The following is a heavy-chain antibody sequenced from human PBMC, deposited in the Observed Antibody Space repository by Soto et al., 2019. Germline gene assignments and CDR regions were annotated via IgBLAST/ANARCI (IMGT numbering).Heavy chain of an antibody. CDR3: ASQRVSSAMDV. CDR2: TNQHGSEI. Sequence: EVQLVESGGGLVQPGGSLRLSCTVSGFTFGNYWMTWVRQAPGKGLEWVANTNQHGSEIYYADSVRGRFAISRDNAKSSLYLQMNSLSAEDTAVYYCASQRVSSAMDVWGQGTTVTVSS. J-gene: IGHJ6*02. CDR1: GFTFGNYW. V-gene: IGHV3-7*05. D-gene: IGHD1-1*01.